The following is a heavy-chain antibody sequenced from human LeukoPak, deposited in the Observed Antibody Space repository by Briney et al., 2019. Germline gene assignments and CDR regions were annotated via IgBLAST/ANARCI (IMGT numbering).Heavy chain of an antibody. D-gene: IGHD3-22*01. CDR2: ISVRSNDI. CDR1: GYTFSSYS. Sequence: GGSLRLPCVASGYTFSSYSINWVRQAPGKGLEWVSSISVRSNDIYYADSVRGRFSISRDDARDSLYLQMNSLRAEDTAVYYCVRLRRNSDTSGFYYYYDFWGQGTLVTVSS. V-gene: IGHV3-21*01. J-gene: IGHJ4*02. CDR3: VRLRRNSDTSGFYYYYDF.